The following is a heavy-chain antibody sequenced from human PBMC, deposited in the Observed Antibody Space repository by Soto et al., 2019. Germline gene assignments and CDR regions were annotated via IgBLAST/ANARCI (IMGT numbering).Heavy chain of an antibody. CDR1: GFILSNYN. CDR3: VRRWIELAGNDQNLFDQ. V-gene: IGHV3-30-3*01. CDR2: ISYDGSNK. J-gene: IGHJ4*02. D-gene: IGHD6-19*01. Sequence: QVQMVESGGGVVQPGRSLRLSCAASGFILSNYNMHWVRQPPGKVLEWVADISYDGSNKNYVDSVKGRFTISKDKSKNTLYRQMESLRAEYKALYYCVRRWIELAGNDQNLFDQWGQGTLVSVSS.